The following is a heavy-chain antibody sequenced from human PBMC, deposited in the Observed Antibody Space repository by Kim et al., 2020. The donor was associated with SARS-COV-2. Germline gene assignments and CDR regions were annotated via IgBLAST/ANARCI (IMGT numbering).Heavy chain of an antibody. CDR2: TKQDGSEK. V-gene: IGHV3-7*01. CDR3: ARERITMVRGEGAFDI. J-gene: IGHJ3*02. D-gene: IGHD3-10*01. CDR1: GFTFSSYW. Sequence: GGSLRLSCAASGFTFSSYWMSWVRQAPGKGLEWVANTKQDGSEKYYVDSVKGRFTISRDNAKNSLYLQMNSLRAEDTAVYYCARERITMVRGEGAFDIWGQGTMVTVSS.